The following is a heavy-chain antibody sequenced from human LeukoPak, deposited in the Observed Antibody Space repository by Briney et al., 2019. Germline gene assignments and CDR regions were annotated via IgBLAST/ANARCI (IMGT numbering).Heavy chain of an antibody. CDR2: IWYDGSNK. V-gene: IGHV3-33*01. Sequence: GGSLRLSCAASGFTFSSYGMHWVRQAPGKGLEWVAVIWYDGSNKYYADSVKGRFTISRDNSKNTLYLQMNSLRAEDTAVYYCARGAGGHSSGWYSIKYYFDYWGQGTLVTVSS. CDR1: GFTFSSYG. D-gene: IGHD6-19*01. CDR3: ARGAGGHSSGWYSIKYYFDY. J-gene: IGHJ4*02.